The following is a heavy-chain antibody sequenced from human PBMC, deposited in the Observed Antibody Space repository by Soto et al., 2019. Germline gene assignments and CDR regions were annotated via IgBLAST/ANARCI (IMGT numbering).Heavy chain of an antibody. V-gene: IGHV3-30*18. D-gene: IGHD2-8*01. J-gene: IGHJ6*03. CDR1: GFTFSSYG. CDR2: ISYDGSNK. Sequence: GGSLRLSCAASGFTFSSYGMHWVRQAPGKGLEWVAVISYDGSNKYYADSVKGRFTISRDNSKNTLHLQMNSLRAEDTAVYYCAKDAGTNMDVWGKGTTVTVSS. CDR3: AKDAGTNMDV.